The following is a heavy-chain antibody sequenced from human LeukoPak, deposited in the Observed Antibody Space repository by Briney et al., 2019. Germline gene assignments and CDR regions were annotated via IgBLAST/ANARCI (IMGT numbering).Heavy chain of an antibody. Sequence: GGSLRLSCAASGFTFSNAWMSWVRQAPGKGLEWVGRIKSKTDGGTTDYAAPVKGRFTISRDDSKNTLYLQMNSLKTEDTAVYYCTTDLNYDSSGDAFDIWGQGTMATVSS. V-gene: IGHV3-15*01. D-gene: IGHD3-22*01. CDR1: GFTFSNAW. J-gene: IGHJ3*02. CDR2: IKSKTDGGTT. CDR3: TTDLNYDSSGDAFDI.